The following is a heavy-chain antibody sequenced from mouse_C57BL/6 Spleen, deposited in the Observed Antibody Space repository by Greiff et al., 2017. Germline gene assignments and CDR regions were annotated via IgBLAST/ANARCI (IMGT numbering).Heavy chain of an antibody. D-gene: IGHD1-1*01. Sequence: QVQLQQPGAELVMPGASVKLSCKASGYTFTSYWMHWVKQRPGQGLEWIGEIDPSDSYTNYNQKFKGKSTLTVDKSSSTAYMQLSSLTSEDSAVYYCARAILRKDAMDYWGQGTSVTVSS. CDR1: GYTFTSYW. CDR3: ARAILRKDAMDY. V-gene: IGHV1-69*01. CDR2: IDPSDSYT. J-gene: IGHJ4*01.